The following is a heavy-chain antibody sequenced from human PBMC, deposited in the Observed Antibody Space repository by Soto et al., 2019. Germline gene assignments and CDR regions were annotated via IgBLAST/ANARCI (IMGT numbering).Heavy chain of an antibody. CDR3: ARDGGAYCGGDCYSGDY. Sequence: QVQLVQSGAEVKKPGASVKVSCKASGYTFTSYGISWVRQAPGQGLEWMGWISAYNGNTNYAQKLQGRVTMTTDTSXRXXYMELRSLRSDDTAVYYCARDGGAYCGGDCYSGDYWGQGTLVTVSS. V-gene: IGHV1-18*01. CDR2: ISAYNGNT. CDR1: GYTFTSYG. J-gene: IGHJ4*02. D-gene: IGHD2-21*02.